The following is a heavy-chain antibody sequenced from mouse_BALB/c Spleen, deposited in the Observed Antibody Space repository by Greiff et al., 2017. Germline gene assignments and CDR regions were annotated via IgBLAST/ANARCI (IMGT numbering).Heavy chain of an antibody. CDR3: ARSFYDYDAGWFAY. D-gene: IGHD2-4*01. J-gene: IGHJ3*01. Sequence: EVMLVESGGGLVQPGGSRKLSCAASGFTFSSFGMHWVRQAPEKGLEWVAYISSGSSTFYYADTVKGRFTISRDNPKNTLFLQMTSLRSEDTAMYYCARSFYDYDAGWFAYWGQGTLVTVSA. CDR1: GFTFSSFG. CDR2: ISSGSSTF. V-gene: IGHV5-17*02.